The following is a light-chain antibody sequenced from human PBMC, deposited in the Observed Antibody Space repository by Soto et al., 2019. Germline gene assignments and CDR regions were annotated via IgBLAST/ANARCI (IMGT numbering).Light chain of an antibody. J-gene: IGKJ5*01. CDR1: QSVSSSY. CDR3: QQYGSSRIT. V-gene: IGKV3-20*01. CDR2: DAS. Sequence: EIVLTQSPGTLSLSPGERATLSCRASQSVSSSYLAWYQQKPGQAPRLLIYDASSRATGIPDRFSGSGSGTEFTLTISRLEPEDFAVYYCQQYGSSRITFGQGTRLEIK.